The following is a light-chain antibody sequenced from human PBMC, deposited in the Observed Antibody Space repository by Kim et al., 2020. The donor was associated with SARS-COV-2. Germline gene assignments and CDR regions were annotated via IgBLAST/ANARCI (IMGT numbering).Light chain of an antibody. Sequence: ASVGDRVSITCRASQYIARRLAWYQQKPGKAPKVLISKASTLESGVPSTFSCSGSGTDFTLTSSSLQPDDFATYYCQQYDTYPWTFGQGTKVDIK. CDR3: QQYDTYPWT. CDR1: QYIARR. V-gene: IGKV1-5*03. CDR2: KAS. J-gene: IGKJ1*01.